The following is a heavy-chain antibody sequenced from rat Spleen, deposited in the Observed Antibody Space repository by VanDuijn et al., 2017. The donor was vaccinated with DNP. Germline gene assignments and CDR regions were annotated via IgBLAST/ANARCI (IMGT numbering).Heavy chain of an antibody. CDR3: TRGGTYYFDY. J-gene: IGHJ2*01. Sequence: EVQLVESGGGLVQPGRSLKLSCVASGFSFRDYDMAWVRQAPSKGLEWVACMSPTTRSSYYRDSVRGRFTVSRDDSTSTLYLQMESLRSEDPATYYCTRGGTYYFDYWGQGVLVTVSS. V-gene: IGHV5-27*01. CDR1: GFSFRDYD. CDR2: MSPTTRSS. D-gene: IGHD4-3*01.